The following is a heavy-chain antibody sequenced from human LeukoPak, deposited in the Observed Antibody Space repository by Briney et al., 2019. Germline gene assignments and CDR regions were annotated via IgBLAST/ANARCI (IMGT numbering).Heavy chain of an antibody. CDR3: AKVTYDFWSGYYGAFDI. CDR1: GFTFSSYA. J-gene: IGHJ3*02. D-gene: IGHD3-3*01. V-gene: IGHV3-23*01. Sequence: GGSLILSCAASGFTFSSYAMSWVRQAPGKGLEWVSAISGSGGSTYYADSVKGRFTISRDNSKNTLYLQMNSLRAEDTAVYYCAKVTYDFWSGYYGAFDIWGQGTMVTVSS. CDR2: ISGSGGST.